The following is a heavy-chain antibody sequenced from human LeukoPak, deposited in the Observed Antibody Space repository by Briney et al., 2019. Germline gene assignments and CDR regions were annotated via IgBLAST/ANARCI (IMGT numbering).Heavy chain of an antibody. V-gene: IGHV1-69*06. D-gene: IGHD5-18*01. CDR2: IIPIFGTA. CDR3: ARRGYSYGGDAFDI. Sequence: SVKVSCKASGGTFSSYAISWVRQAPGQGLEWMGGIIPIFGTANYAQKFQGRVTITADKSTSTAYMELSSLRSEDTAVYYCARRGYSYGGDAFDIWGQGTMVTVSS. CDR1: GGTFSSYA. J-gene: IGHJ3*02.